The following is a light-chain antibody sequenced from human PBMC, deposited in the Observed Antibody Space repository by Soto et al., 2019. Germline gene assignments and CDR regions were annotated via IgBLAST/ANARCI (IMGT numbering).Light chain of an antibody. CDR3: QQYKT. Sequence: DIQMTQSPSTLSASVGDRVTITCRASQTINNWLAWYQERPGRAPKLLIYDASTLESGVPSRFSGSGSGPEFTLTITSLQPDDFATYFCQQYKTFGQGTKVDIK. V-gene: IGKV1-5*01. J-gene: IGKJ1*01. CDR2: DAS. CDR1: QTINNW.